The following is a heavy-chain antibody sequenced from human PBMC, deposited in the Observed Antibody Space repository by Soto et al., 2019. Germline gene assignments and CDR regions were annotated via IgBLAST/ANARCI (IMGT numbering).Heavy chain of an antibody. J-gene: IGHJ6*01. D-gene: IGHD3-22*01. Sequence: EVQLVESGGGLVQPGGSLRLSCAASGFTFSSYDMHWVRQATGKGLEWVSAIGTAGDTYYPGSVKGRFTISRENAKNSLYLQMNSLRAEDTAVYYCARGKPTAYDSSGSAYYYYGMDVW. CDR2: IGTAGDT. CDR3: ARGKPTAYDSSGSAYYYYGMDV. V-gene: IGHV3-13*01. CDR1: GFTFSSYD.